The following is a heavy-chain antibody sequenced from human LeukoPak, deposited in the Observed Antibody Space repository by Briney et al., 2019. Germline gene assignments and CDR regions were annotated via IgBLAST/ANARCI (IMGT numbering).Heavy chain of an antibody. CDR3: ARAEKN. CDR2: IYTSGST. J-gene: IGHJ4*02. Sequence: SETLSLTCAVYGGSFNGYYWSWIRQPAGKGLEWIGRIYTSGSTNYNPSLKSRVTISVDTSKNQFSLKLSSVTAADTAVYYCARAEKNWGQGTLVTVSS. D-gene: IGHD1-14*01. V-gene: IGHV4-59*10. CDR1: GGSFNGYY.